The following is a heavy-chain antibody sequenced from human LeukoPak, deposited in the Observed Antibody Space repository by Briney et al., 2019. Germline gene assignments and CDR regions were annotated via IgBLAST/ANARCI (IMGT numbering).Heavy chain of an antibody. Sequence: ASVKVSCKASGYTFTGHYMHWVRQAPGQGLEWMGRINHNNGDTYYQQKFVGRVTMTRDTSISTTYMELTRLTSDDTAMYYCAREVGYSTSYYGRFDPWGQGTLVTVSS. CDR2: INHNNGDT. CDR1: GYTFTGHY. CDR3: AREVGYSTSYYGRFDP. D-gene: IGHD6-13*01. J-gene: IGHJ5*01. V-gene: IGHV1-2*06.